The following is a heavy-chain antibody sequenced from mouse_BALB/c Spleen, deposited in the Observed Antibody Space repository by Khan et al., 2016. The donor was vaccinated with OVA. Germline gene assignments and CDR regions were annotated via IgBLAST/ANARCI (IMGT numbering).Heavy chain of an antibody. V-gene: IGHV1-4*01. CDR3: GREGAYYRSDGWFSY. J-gene: IGHJ3*01. CDR1: GYTFTTYT. D-gene: IGHD2-14*01. Sequence: QVQLKQSGAELARPGASVKMSCKASGYTFTTYTMHWVKQRPGQGLEWIGYINPSTGYTNYNQKFKDKSTLTADKSSSTAYMQLSSLTSDYSAVYYCGREGAYYRSDGWFSYWGQGTLVTVSA. CDR2: INPSTGYT.